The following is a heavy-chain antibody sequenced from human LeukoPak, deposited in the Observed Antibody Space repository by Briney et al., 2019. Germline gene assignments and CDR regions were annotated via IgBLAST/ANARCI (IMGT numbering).Heavy chain of an antibody. V-gene: IGHV3-33*01. Sequence: GRSLRLSCAASGFTISSYGMRWVRQAPGKGLEWVAVIWYDGSNKYYADSVKGRFTISRDNSKNTLYLQMNSLRAEDTAVYYCARDFRVGSGYDYNYFDYWGQGTLVTVSS. CDR2: IWYDGSNK. D-gene: IGHD5-12*01. CDR3: ARDFRVGSGYDYNYFDY. CDR1: GFTISSYG. J-gene: IGHJ4*02.